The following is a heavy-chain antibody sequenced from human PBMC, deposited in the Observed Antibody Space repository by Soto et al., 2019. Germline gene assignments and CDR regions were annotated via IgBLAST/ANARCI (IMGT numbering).Heavy chain of an antibody. D-gene: IGHD5-18*01. CDR2: IIPIFGTA. Sequence: SVKVSCKASGGTFSSYAISWVRQAPGQGLEWMGGIIPIFGTANYAQKFQGRVTITADESTSTAYMELRSLRSGDTAVYYCAPHTLDTGMPSGYWGQGTLVTVSS. CDR3: APHTLDTGMPSGY. J-gene: IGHJ4*02. V-gene: IGHV1-69*13. CDR1: GGTFSSYA.